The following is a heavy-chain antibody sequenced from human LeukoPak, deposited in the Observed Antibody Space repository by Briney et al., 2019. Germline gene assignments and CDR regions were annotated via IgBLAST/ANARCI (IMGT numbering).Heavy chain of an antibody. J-gene: IGHJ4*02. CDR2: ISGFNGNT. V-gene: IGHV1-18*01. Sequence: ASVKVSCKASGYTFTSYLISWVRQVPGKGLEWMGWISGFNGNTDYAHKFKDRITLTTDTSTSTVYMELRSLTADDTAVYYCARIWAEFQLVCDYWGGGTLVSV. D-gene: IGHD6-13*01. CDR3: ARIWAEFQLVCDY. CDR1: GYTFTSYL.